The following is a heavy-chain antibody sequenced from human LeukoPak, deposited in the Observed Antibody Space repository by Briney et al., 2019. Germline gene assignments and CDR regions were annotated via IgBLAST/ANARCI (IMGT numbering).Heavy chain of an antibody. J-gene: IGHJ6*03. V-gene: IGHV3-74*01. D-gene: IGHD3-3*01. CDR2: INSDGSST. CDR1: GFTFSSYW. CDR3: ARYEVDYDFWSGYYTGYHYYYMDV. Sequence: GGSLILSCAASGFTFSSYWMHWVRQAPGKGLVWVSRINSDGSSTSYADSVKGRFTISRDNAKNTLYLQMNSLRAEDTAVYYCARYEVDYDFWSGYYTGYHYYYMDVWGKGTTVTVSS.